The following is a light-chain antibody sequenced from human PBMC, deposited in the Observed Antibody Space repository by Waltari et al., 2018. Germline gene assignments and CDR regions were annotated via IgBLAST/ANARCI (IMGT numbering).Light chain of an antibody. V-gene: IGKV3-11*01. CDR3: QHRSSWPLT. CDR1: QSVSRY. CDR2: DAS. J-gene: IGKJ4*01. Sequence: EIVFTQSPATLSLSPGERATLPCRASQSVSRYLDWSQKKHGQAHRLLSDDASNRATGIPARFSGSGSGTDFTLTIGSLEVEDSAVYYCQHRSSWPLTFGGGTKVENK.